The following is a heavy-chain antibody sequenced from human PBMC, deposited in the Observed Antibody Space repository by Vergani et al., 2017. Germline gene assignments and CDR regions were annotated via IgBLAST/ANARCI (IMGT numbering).Heavy chain of an antibody. CDR2: ISMSGDIS. CDR1: GLTFVNFA. Sequence: EVQLLESGGALVQPGGSLRLSCAASGLTFVNFAMGWVRRDPGKGLEWVSSISMSGDISYYADSVKGRFTISRDNSNNTLYLQMDSLRAGDTALYYCAKEIGIAMVPVSPDSGAKGTLVTVSS. V-gene: IGHV3-23*01. J-gene: IGHJ4*02. D-gene: IGHD3-10*01. CDR3: AKEIGIAMVPVSPDS.